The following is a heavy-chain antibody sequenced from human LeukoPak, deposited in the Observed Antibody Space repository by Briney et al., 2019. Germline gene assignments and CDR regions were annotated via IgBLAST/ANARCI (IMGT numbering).Heavy chain of an antibody. Sequence: ASVNVSCKASGYTFTGYYMHWVRQAPGQGLEWMGWINPISGGTNYAQKFQGRVTMTRDTSISTAYMELSSLRSDDTAVYYCARVPNWGFDYWGQGTLVTVSS. D-gene: IGHD7-27*01. CDR3: ARVPNWGFDY. V-gene: IGHV1-2*02. CDR2: INPISGGT. CDR1: GYTFTGYY. J-gene: IGHJ4*02.